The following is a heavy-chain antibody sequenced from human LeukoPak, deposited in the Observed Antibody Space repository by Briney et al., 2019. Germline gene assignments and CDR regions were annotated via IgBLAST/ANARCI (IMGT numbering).Heavy chain of an antibody. J-gene: IGHJ5*02. D-gene: IGHD3-10*01. CDR1: GGSISSSSYY. V-gene: IGHV4-39*01. CDR3: ARLPRTYYYGSGSYYNPLNWFDP. CDR2: IYYSGST. Sequence: PSETLSLTCTVSGGSISSSSYYWGWIRQPPGKGLEWIGSIYYSGSTYYNPSLKSRVTISVDTSKNQFSLKLSSVTAADTAVYYCARLPRTYYYGSGSYYNPLNWFDPWGQGTLVTVSS.